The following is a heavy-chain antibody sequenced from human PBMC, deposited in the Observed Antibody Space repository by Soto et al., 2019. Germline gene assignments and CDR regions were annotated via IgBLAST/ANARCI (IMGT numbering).Heavy chain of an antibody. D-gene: IGHD5-18*01. CDR3: ARLSGIQLWSGYYFDY. CDR1: GGSISISSYY. Sequence: SETLSLTCTVSGGSISISSYYWGLIRQPPGKGLEWIGSIYYSGSTYYNPSLKSRVTISVDTSKNQFSLKLSSVTAADTAVYYCARLSGIQLWSGYYFDYWGQGTLVTVSS. CDR2: IYYSGST. J-gene: IGHJ4*02. V-gene: IGHV4-39*01.